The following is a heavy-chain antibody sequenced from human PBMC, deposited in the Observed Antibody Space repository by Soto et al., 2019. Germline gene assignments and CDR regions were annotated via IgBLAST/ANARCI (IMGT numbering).Heavy chain of an antibody. CDR2: ISYDGSNK. V-gene: IGHV3-30*18. CDR3: AKDYDFWSGMVNWFDP. CDR1: GFTFSSYG. J-gene: IGHJ5*02. D-gene: IGHD3-3*01. Sequence: PGGSLRLSCAASGFTFSSYGMHWVRQAPGKGLEWVAVISYDGSNKYYADSVKGRFTISRDNSKNTLYLQMNSLRAEDTAVYYCAKDYDFWSGMVNWFDPWGQGTLVTV.